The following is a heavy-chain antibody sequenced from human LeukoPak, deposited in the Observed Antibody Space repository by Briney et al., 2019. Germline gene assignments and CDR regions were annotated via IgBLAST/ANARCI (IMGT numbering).Heavy chain of an antibody. J-gene: IGHJ4*02. V-gene: IGHV4-61*02. CDR1: GGSITSGNYY. Sequence: SQTLSLTCTVSGGSITSGNYYWSWIRQPAGKGLEWIGRIWADGAPTYRPSLKGRVTISVDTSKNQFSLRLSSVTAADTAVYYCARGRDSRGYQFMGFDSWGQGTPVTVSS. CDR2: IWADGAP. D-gene: IGHD3-22*01. CDR3: ARGRDSRGYQFMGFDS.